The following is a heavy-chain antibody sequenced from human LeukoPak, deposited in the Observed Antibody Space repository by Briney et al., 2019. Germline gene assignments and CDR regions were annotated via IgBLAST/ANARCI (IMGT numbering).Heavy chain of an antibody. Sequence: SETLFLTCVVYGGSFSGYYWSWIRQPPGKGLEWIGESDHSGTTNYNPSLKSRVTMSVDTSKNQFSLMVSSVTAADTAVYYCATGRNGVVPSPILGVGPWYNYHYMDVWGKGTTVTVSS. V-gene: IGHV4-34*01. J-gene: IGHJ6*03. CDR1: GGSFSGYY. D-gene: IGHD2-2*02. CDR2: SDHSGTT. CDR3: ATGRNGVVPSPILGVGPWYNYHYMDV.